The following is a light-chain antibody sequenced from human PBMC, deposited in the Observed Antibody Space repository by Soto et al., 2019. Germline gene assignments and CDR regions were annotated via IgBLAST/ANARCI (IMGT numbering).Light chain of an antibody. CDR3: TSYTDATTYV. V-gene: IGLV2-14*01. J-gene: IGLJ1*01. Sequence: QSVLTQPASASGSPGQSIIISRSGTSSDIGAYNFVAWYQQHPGKAPKLIIYGVTNRPSGVSNRFSGSKSGNTASLTISGLQAEDEADYYCTSYTDATTYVFGTGTKVTVL. CDR1: SSDIGAYNF. CDR2: GVT.